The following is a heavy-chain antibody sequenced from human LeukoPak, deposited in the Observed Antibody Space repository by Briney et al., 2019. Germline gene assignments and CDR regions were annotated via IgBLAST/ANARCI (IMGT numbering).Heavy chain of an antibody. CDR1: GFTFSSYA. Sequence: QPGRSLRLSCAASGFTFSSYAMHWVRQAPGKGLEWVAVISYDGSNKYYADSVKGRFTISRDNSKNTLYLQMNSLRAEDTAVYYCAREAHYDFWSGPPDYYYYYGMDVWGQGTTVTVSS. CDR3: AREAHYDFWSGPPDYYYYYGMDV. D-gene: IGHD3-3*01. V-gene: IGHV3-30-3*01. CDR2: ISYDGSNK. J-gene: IGHJ6*02.